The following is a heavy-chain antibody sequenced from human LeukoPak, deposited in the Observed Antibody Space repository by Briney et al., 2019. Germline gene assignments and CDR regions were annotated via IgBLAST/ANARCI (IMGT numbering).Heavy chain of an antibody. CDR3: ARHFRRDGYQSRAFDI. CDR2: IYYSGST. D-gene: IGHD5-24*01. J-gene: IGHJ3*02. V-gene: IGHV4-59*08. CDR1: GGSISTYY. Sequence: PSETLSLTCTVSGGSISTYYWNWIRQPPGKGLEWIGYIYYSGSTNYNPSLKSRVTISVDTSKNQFSLKLSSVTAADTAVYYCARHFRRDGYQSRAFDIWGQGTMVTVSS.